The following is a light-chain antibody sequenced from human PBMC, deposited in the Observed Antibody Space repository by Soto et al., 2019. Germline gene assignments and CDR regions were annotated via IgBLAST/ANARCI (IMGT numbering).Light chain of an antibody. Sequence: QSVLTQPRSVSGSPGQSVTISCNGSSSDVGGSKFVSWYQQHPVKAPNLVIYDVTKRPSGVPDRFSGSKSGNTASLTISGLQADDEADYYCCSYAGNSLWVFGGGTKLTVL. CDR1: SSDVGGSKF. CDR3: CSYAGNSLWV. V-gene: IGLV2-11*01. CDR2: DVT. J-gene: IGLJ3*02.